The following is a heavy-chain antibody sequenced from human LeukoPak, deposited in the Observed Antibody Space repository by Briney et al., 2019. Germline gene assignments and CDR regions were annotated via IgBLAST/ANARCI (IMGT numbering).Heavy chain of an antibody. D-gene: IGHD6-13*01. J-gene: IGHJ4*02. CDR2: IYYSGST. Sequence: PSQTLSLTCTVSGGSISSGGYYWSWIRQHPGKGLEWIGYIYYSGSTYYNPSLKSRVTISVDTSKNQFSLKLSSVTAEDTAVYYCARDRWGAASSRFMDYWGQGTLVTVSS. CDR3: ARDRWGAASSRFMDY. CDR1: GGSISSGGYY. V-gene: IGHV4-31*03.